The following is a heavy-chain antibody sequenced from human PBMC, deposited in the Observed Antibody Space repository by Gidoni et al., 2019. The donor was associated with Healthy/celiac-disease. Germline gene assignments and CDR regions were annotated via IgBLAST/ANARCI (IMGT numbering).Heavy chain of an antibody. D-gene: IGHD3-3*01. CDR1: GFTFRDYY. CDR3: ARGYYDFWSGYPDEFDP. V-gene: IGHV3-11*01. J-gene: IGHJ5*02. Sequence: QVQLVESGGGWVKPGGSLQLSGAASGFTFRDYYMRWIRQAPGKGLDWVSYISSSGSTIYYADSVKGRFTISRDNAKNSLYLQMTSLRAEDTAVYYCARGYYDFWSGYPDEFDPWGQGTLVTVSS. CDR2: ISSSGSTI.